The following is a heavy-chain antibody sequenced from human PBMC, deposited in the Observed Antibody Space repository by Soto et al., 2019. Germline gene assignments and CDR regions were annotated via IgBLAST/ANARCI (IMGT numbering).Heavy chain of an antibody. D-gene: IGHD1-26*01. CDR1: GFTFSGSA. J-gene: IGHJ6*02. CDR2: IRSKANSYAT. V-gene: IGHV3-73*02. Sequence: EVQLVESGGGLVQPGGSLKLSCAASGFTFSGSAMHWVRQASGKGLEWVGRIRSKANSYATAYAASVKGRFTISRDDSKNTAYLQMNCLKTEDTAVYYCTRRGYSGSYYGYYYYGMDVWGQGTTVTVSS. CDR3: TRRGYSGSYYGYYYYGMDV.